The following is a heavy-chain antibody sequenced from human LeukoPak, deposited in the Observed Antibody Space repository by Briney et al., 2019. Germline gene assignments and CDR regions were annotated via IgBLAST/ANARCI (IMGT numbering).Heavy chain of an antibody. CDR3: ARDLIRGYYYDSSGYR. Sequence: PGGSLRLSCAASGFTFSSYGMHWVRQAPGKGLVWVSRINSDGSSTSYADSVKGRFTISRDNAKNTLYLQMNSLRAEDTAVYYCARDLIRGYYYDSSGYRWGQGTLVTVSS. D-gene: IGHD3-22*01. CDR2: INSDGSST. J-gene: IGHJ5*02. V-gene: IGHV3-74*01. CDR1: GFTFSSYG.